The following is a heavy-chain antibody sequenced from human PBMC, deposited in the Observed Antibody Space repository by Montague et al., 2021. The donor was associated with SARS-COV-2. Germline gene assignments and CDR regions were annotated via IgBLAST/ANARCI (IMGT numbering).Heavy chain of an antibody. CDR1: GDSISRNSYY. V-gene: IGHV4-39*01. D-gene: IGHD2/OR15-2a*01. Sequence: SETLSFTCTVSGDSISRNSYYWGWIRQPPGKGLEWIGSMPYSGSTYHNPSLKSRVSISVDTSKNQFSLKLSSMTAADTAVYYCAKSAWHNWYFDIWGRGTLVTVS. CDR3: AKSAWHNWYFDI. CDR2: MPYSGST. J-gene: IGHJ2*01.